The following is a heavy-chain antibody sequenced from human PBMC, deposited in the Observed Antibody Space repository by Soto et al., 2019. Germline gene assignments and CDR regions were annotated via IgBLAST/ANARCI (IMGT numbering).Heavy chain of an antibody. V-gene: IGHV1-2*02. CDR2: INPKRGGT. D-gene: IGHD2-21*01. CDR3: ARDSGIPGRYWYFGL. J-gene: IGHJ2*01. Sequence: QVQLVQSGAEVKKPGASVKVSCTTYGYTFSDYFLHWVRQAPGQGPEWMGFINPKRGGTEYAQKFKGRVNMTRDTSSSTVYMDLSGLTSDDTAIYYCARDSGIPGRYWYFGLWGRGTLVTVSS. CDR1: GYTFSDYF.